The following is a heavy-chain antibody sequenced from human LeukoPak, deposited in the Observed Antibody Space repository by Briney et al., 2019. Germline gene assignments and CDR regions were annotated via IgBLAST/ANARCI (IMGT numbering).Heavy chain of an antibody. CDR1: GFTFSSYS. Sequence: GSLRLSCAASGFTFSSYSMNWVRQAPGKGLEWVSSISSSSSYIYYADSVKGRFTISRDNAKNSLYLQMNSLRAEDTAVYYCAELGITMIGGVWGKGTTVTISS. CDR2: ISSSSSYI. V-gene: IGHV3-21*01. D-gene: IGHD3-10*02. J-gene: IGHJ6*04. CDR3: AELGITMIGGV.